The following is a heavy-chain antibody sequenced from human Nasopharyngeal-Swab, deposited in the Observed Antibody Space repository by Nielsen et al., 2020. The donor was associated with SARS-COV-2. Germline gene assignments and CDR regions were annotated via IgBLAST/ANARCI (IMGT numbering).Heavy chain of an antibody. D-gene: IGHD3-3*01. CDR3: ARDFQRFLEWLPNYYYYGMDV. CDR2: INPNSGNT. V-gene: IGHV1-18*01. Sequence: WVRQAPGQGLEWMGRINPNSGNTNYAQKLQGRVTMTTDTSTSTAYMELRSLRSDDTAVYYCARDFQRFLEWLPNYYYYGMDVWGQGTTVTVSS. J-gene: IGHJ6*02.